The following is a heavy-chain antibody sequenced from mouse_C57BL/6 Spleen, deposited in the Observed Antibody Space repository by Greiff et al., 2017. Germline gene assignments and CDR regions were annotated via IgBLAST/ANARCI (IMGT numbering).Heavy chain of an antibody. CDR3: VRMRNYYSNYEFAY. CDR1: GYTFNSYW. V-gene: IGHV1-72*01. CDR2: IDPNSGGT. D-gene: IGHD2-5*01. Sequence: VKLQQPGAELVKPGASVKMSCKASGYTFNSYWMHWVKQRPGRGLEWIGGIDPNSGGTKYNEKFKNKAILTVDKPSSTANMQLSSLTSEDSAVYYCVRMRNYYSNYEFAYWGQGTLVTVSA. J-gene: IGHJ3*01.